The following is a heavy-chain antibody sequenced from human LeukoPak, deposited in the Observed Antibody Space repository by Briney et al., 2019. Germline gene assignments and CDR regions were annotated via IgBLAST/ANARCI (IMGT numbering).Heavy chain of an antibody. CDR1: GYTFTSYY. CDR3: ARAGRDYGTSRYYYYFMDV. J-gene: IGHJ6*03. Sequence: ASVKVSCKASGYTFTSYYMHWVRQAPGQGLEWMGWISAYDGGTKYAQNFQGRVTITTDTSTNTVYMEVRSLRSDDTALYYCARAGRDYGTSRYYYYFMDVWGKGTTVTVSS. CDR2: ISAYDGGT. D-gene: IGHD4-17*01. V-gene: IGHV1-18*04.